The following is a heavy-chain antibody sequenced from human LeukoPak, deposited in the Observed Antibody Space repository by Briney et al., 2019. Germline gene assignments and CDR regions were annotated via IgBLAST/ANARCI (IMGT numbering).Heavy chain of an antibody. V-gene: IGHV1-18*01. CDR1: GYTFTSYG. CDR3: ARSGLGYYYYYGMDV. J-gene: IGHJ6*02. CDR2: ISAYNGNT. D-gene: IGHD1-1*01. Sequence: ASVKVSCKASGYTFTSYGISWVRQAPGQGLEWMGWISAYNGNTNYAQKLQGRVTVTTDTSTSTAYMELRSLRSDDTAVYYCARSGLGYYYYYGMDVWGQGTTVTVSS.